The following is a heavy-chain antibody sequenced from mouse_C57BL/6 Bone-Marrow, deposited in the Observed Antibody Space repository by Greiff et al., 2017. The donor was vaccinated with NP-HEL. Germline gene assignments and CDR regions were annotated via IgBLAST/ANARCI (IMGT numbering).Heavy chain of an antibody. J-gene: IGHJ2*01. V-gene: IGHV1-69*01. CDR1: GYTFTSYW. D-gene: IGHD2-1*01. CDR2: IDPSDSYT. Sequence: QVQLQQPGAELVMPGASVKLSCKASGYTFTSYWMHWVKQRPGQGLEWIGEIDPSDSYTNYNQKFKGKSTLTVDKSSSTAYMQLSSLTSEDSAVYYCARGNYERAFDYWGQGTTLTVSS. CDR3: ARGNYERAFDY.